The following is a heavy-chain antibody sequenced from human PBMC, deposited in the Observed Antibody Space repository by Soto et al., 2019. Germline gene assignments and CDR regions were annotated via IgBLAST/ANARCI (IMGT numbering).Heavy chain of an antibody. CDR2: IYHSGST. CDR3: ARAMTTVTTIDY. CDR1: GGSISSGGYS. Sequence: QLQLQESGSGLVKPSQTLSLTCAVSGGSISSGGYSWSWIRQPPGKGLEWIGYIYHSGSTYYNPSLTIRVTISVDRAKTQFSLKLSSVTAADTAVYYCARAMTTVTTIDYWGQGTLVTVSS. V-gene: IGHV4-30-2*01. J-gene: IGHJ4*02. D-gene: IGHD4-17*01.